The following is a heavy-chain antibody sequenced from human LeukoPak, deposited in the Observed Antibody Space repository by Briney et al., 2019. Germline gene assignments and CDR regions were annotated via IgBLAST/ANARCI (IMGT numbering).Heavy chain of an antibody. D-gene: IGHD1-14*01. J-gene: IGHJ5*02. Sequence: GRSLRLSCAASGFTFSSYGIHWVRQAPGKGLEWVAVIWYDGSNQYYADSVKGRFTISRDNSKNTLYLQMNSLRAEDTAVYYCAREAGMDAPFDPWGQGTLVTVFS. CDR3: AREAGMDAPFDP. CDR2: IWYDGSNQ. CDR1: GFTFSSYG. V-gene: IGHV3-33*01.